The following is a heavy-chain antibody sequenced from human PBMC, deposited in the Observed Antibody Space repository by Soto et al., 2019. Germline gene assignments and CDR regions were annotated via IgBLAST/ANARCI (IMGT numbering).Heavy chain of an antibody. Sequence: ASVKVSCKASGGTFSSYAISWVRQAPGQGLEWMGGIIPIFGTANYAQKFQGRVTITADKSTSTAYMELSSLRSEDTAVYYCARDRPYDILTGYYTPDAFDIWGQGTMVTVSS. V-gene: IGHV1-69*06. D-gene: IGHD3-9*01. CDR2: IIPIFGTA. CDR1: GGTFSSYA. J-gene: IGHJ3*02. CDR3: ARDRPYDILTGYYTPDAFDI.